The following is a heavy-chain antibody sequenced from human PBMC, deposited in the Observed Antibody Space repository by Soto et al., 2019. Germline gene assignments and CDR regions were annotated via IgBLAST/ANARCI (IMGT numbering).Heavy chain of an antibody. V-gene: IGHV6-1*01. J-gene: IGHJ6*02. Sequence: SQTLSLTCDISGYRVSSSSAAWNWIRQSPSRGVEGLGRTYYRSKWIHEYTASMESRININPDTSKNQISLHIYSVTPEDTAVYYCAGVVWFRGMDVWGQGTPVTVSS. CDR1: GYRVSSSSAA. CDR3: AGVVWFRGMDV. D-gene: IGHD3-16*01. CDR2: TYYRSKWIH.